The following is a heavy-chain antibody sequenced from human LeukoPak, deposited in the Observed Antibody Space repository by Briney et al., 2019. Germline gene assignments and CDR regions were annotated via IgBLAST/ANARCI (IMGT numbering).Heavy chain of an antibody. J-gene: IGHJ4*02. CDR2: ISYDGSDR. CDR1: GFTFSSYG. D-gene: IGHD1-1*01. CDR3: AKGVSRGVDPTGLEY. Sequence: GGSLRLSCAASGFTFSSYGMHWVRQAPGKGPEWVAVISYDGSDRYYANFVKGRFTISRDNSKNTLFLQTNSMRPEDTAVYYCAKGVSRGVDPTGLEYWGQGTLVTVSS. V-gene: IGHV3-30*18.